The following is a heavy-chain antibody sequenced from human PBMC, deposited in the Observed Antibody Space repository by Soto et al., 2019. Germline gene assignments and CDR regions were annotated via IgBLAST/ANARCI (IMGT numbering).Heavy chain of an antibody. Sequence: SGPTLVKPTQTLTLTCTFSGFSLSTSGVGVGWIRQPPGKALEWLALIYWNDDKRYSPSLKSRLTITKDTSKNQVVLTMTNMDPVDTATYYCAHRLKDITMVRGVITSVGDYFDYWGQGTLVTVSS. CDR1: GFSLSTSGVG. D-gene: IGHD3-10*01. CDR3: AHRLKDITMVRGVITSVGDYFDY. V-gene: IGHV2-5*01. CDR2: IYWNDDK. J-gene: IGHJ4*02.